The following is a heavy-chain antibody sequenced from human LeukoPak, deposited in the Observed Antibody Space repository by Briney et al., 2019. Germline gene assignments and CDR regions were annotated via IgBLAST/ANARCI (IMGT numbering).Heavy chain of an antibody. CDR1: GYTFTGYY. Sequence: ASVKVSCKASGYTFTGYYMHWVRQAPGQGLEWMGWISAYNGNTNYAQKLQGRVTMTTDTSTSTAYMELRSLRSDDTAVYYCARVVIGPEGSESFDYWGQGTLVTVSS. V-gene: IGHV1-18*04. D-gene: IGHD2/OR15-2a*01. J-gene: IGHJ4*02. CDR2: ISAYNGNT. CDR3: ARVVIGPEGSESFDY.